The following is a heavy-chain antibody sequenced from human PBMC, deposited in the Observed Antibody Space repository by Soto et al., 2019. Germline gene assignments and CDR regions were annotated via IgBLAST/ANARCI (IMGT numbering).Heavy chain of an antibody. Sequence: XGSLRLSCAASGFTFSSYGMHWVRQAPGKGLEWVAVISYDVSNKYYADSVKGRFTISRDNSKNTLYLQMNSLRAEDTAVYYCAKSGEAGYSSGWYYFDYWGQGTLVTVSS. D-gene: IGHD6-19*01. CDR2: ISYDVSNK. J-gene: IGHJ4*02. CDR1: GFTFSSYG. V-gene: IGHV3-30*18. CDR3: AKSGEAGYSSGWYYFDY.